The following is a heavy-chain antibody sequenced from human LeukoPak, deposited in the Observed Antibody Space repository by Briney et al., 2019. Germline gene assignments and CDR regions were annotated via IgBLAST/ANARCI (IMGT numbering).Heavy chain of an antibody. CDR1: GFTLNHFE. J-gene: IGHJ4*02. CDR2: ISSSGTTI. CDR3: ARDRGRYTSGWYFDY. D-gene: IGHD6-19*01. V-gene: IGHV3-48*03. Sequence: GGSLSLSCVASGFTLNHFEIHWVRQAPGKGLEWVSYISSSGTTIFYSDSVKGRFTISRDNAKNSLYLQMNSLRAEDTAVYYCARDRGRYTSGWYFDYWGQGTLVTVSS.